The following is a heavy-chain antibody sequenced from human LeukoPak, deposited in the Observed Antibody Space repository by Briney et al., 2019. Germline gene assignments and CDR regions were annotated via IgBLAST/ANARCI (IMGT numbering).Heavy chain of an antibody. D-gene: IGHD1-1*01. CDR2: SNPSGGST. Sequence: QGXEGMGMSNPSGGSTSYAQKFQGRVTITRDKSTRKVYMEVSRLRSEDTAVYYCERCSPYNWNVMDYWGQGTLVTVSS. V-gene: IGHV1-46*01. CDR3: ERCSPYNWNVMDY. J-gene: IGHJ4*02.